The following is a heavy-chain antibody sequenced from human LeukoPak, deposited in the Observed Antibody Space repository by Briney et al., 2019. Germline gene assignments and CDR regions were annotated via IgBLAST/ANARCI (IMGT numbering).Heavy chain of an antibody. J-gene: IGHJ3*01. D-gene: IGHD3-22*01. CDR2: INPSGRPT. CDR3: AREGTSYYDSSGSLGAFDV. Sequence: ASVKVSCEAFGYTFHSYYIHWVRQAPGQGLEWVGAINPSGRPTTYAQKFQDRVSMTRDTSTSTFYMALSSPRSEDTAVYFCAREGTSYYDSSGSLGAFDVWGQGTMVTVSS. CDR1: GYTFHSYY. V-gene: IGHV1-46*02.